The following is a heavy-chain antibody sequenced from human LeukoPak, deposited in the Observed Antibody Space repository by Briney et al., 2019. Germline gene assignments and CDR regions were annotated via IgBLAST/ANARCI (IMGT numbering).Heavy chain of an antibody. Sequence: PSETLSLTCAVSGGSISSGGYSWSWIRQPPGKGLEWIGYIYHSGSTYYNPSLKSRVTISVDRSKNQFSLKLSSVTAADTAVYYCASRRFLEWLAFDYWGQGTLVTVSS. D-gene: IGHD3-3*01. V-gene: IGHV4-30-2*01. CDR1: GGSISSGGYS. CDR2: IYHSGST. CDR3: ASRRFLEWLAFDY. J-gene: IGHJ4*02.